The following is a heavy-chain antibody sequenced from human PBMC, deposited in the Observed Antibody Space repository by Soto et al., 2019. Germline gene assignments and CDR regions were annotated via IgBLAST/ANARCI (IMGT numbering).Heavy chain of an antibody. CDR1: GGSISSSIYY. Sequence: SETLSLTCTVSGGSISSSIYYWGWIRQPPGKGLEWIGSIYYSGSTYYNPSLKSRVTISVDTSKNQFSLKLSSVTAADTAVYYCAREPLGGYDFWSGYLNWFDPWGQGTLVTVSS. CDR2: IYYSGST. D-gene: IGHD3-3*01. V-gene: IGHV4-39*01. CDR3: AREPLGGYDFWSGYLNWFDP. J-gene: IGHJ5*02.